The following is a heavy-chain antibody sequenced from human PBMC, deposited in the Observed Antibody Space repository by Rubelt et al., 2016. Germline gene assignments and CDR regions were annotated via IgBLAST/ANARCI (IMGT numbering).Heavy chain of an antibody. Sequence: QVQLQESGPGLVKPSETLSLTCTVSGGSISSYYWSWIRQPAGKGLEWIGRIYTSGSTNYNPSLRSRVTRSVDTSKNQFSLKRSSVTAADTAVYYCARLREARGSSSLHFDYWGQGTLVTVSS. V-gene: IGHV4-4*07. CDR2: IYTSGST. CDR1: GGSISSYY. CDR3: ARLREARGSSSLHFDY. J-gene: IGHJ4*02. D-gene: IGHD6-6*01.